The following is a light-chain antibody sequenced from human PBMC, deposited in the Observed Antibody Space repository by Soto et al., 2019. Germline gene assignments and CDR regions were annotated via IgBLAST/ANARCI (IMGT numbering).Light chain of an antibody. J-gene: IGLJ3*02. CDR3: AAWDASLSGGV. Sequence: QSVLTQPPSASGTPGQRVTISCSGSRSNIGSHYVYWYQQLPGSAPKLLIYSDYQRPSGVPDRFSGSKSGTSASLAISGLRSEDEADYYCAAWDASLSGGVFGGGTKLTVL. CDR1: RSNIGSHY. V-gene: IGLV1-47*02. CDR2: SDY.